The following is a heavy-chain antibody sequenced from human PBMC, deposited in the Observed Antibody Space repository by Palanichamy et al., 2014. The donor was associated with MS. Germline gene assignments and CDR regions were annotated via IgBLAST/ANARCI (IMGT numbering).Heavy chain of an antibody. CDR3: ARGGASSQWLDP. D-gene: IGHD3-10*01. V-gene: IGHV4-59*11. CDR2: INYSGNT. J-gene: IGHJ5*02. Sequence: QVLLQESDPGLLKPSETLSLTCTVSGGSSTSHYWSWLRQPPGKRPEWIAFINYSGNTNYSPSLKSRVTISVDTSKNQFSLKLTSVTAADTAVYYCARGGASSQWLDPWGQGTLVTVSS. CDR1: GGSSTSHY.